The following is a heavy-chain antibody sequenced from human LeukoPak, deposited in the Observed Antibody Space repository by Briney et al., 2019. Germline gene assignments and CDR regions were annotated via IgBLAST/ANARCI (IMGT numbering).Heavy chain of an antibody. CDR2: FGHNGGIT. Sequence: GGSLRLSCAASGFTFNYYGLSWVRQAPGKGLEWVSGFGHNGGITYLNSVKGRFTISRDDSKNTLFLQMNSLRADDTAVYFCAKQAGWGGYFSFLPFDFWGRGTLVTVSS. J-gene: IGHJ4*02. CDR1: GFTFNYYG. D-gene: IGHD3-3*01. V-gene: IGHV3-23*01. CDR3: AKQAGWGGYFSFLPFDF.